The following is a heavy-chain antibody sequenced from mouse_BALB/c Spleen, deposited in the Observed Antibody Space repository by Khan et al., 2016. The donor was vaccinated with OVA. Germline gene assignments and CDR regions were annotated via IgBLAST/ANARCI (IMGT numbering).Heavy chain of an antibody. Sequence: VQLQQSGAELAKPGASMKMSCKASGYTFTTYWMHWVKQRPGQGLEWIGYIDPTTGYTEYNQKFKDRATLTTDKSSSTAYMQLSSLTSEDSAVYYCARRVLYGSFAYWGQGTLVTVSA. CDR1: GYTFTTYW. CDR2: IDPTTGYT. CDR3: ARRVLYGSFAY. D-gene: IGHD1-1*02. J-gene: IGHJ3*01. V-gene: IGHV1-7*01.